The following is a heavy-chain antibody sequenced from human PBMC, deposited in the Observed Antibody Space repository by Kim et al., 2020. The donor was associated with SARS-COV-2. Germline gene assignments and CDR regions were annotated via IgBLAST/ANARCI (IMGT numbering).Heavy chain of an antibody. J-gene: IGHJ1*01. D-gene: IGHD6-13*01. CDR2: IGVGGST. Sequence: GGSLRLSCTASGFTFSNSGMAWVRQAPGKGKEWVSAIGVGGSTFYPDSVKGRFIISRDNSENTLYLQMNSLRAEDTAIYYCAIEPVGSSWG. CDR3: AIEPVGSS. V-gene: IGHV3-23*01. CDR1: GFTFSNSG.